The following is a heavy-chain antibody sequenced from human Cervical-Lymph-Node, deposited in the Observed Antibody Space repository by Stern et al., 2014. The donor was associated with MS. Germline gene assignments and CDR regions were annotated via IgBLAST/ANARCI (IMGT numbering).Heavy chain of an antibody. J-gene: IGHJ4*02. V-gene: IGHV3-21*05. CDR2: ISISISYI. CDR1: GFTFSSYS. Sequence: EVQLVEFGGGLVKPGGSLRLFCADSGFTFSSYSMNWVRQAPGKGLEWVSYISISISYIYYADSVKGRFTISRDNAKNSLYLQMNSLRAEDTAVYYCARDSGDSSGYLIDYWGQGTLVTVSS. D-gene: IGHD3-22*01. CDR3: ARDSGDSSGYLIDY.